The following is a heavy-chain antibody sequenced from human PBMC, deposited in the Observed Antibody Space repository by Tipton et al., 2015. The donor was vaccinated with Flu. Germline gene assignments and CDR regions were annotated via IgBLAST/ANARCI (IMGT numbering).Heavy chain of an antibody. CDR1: GDSVTSDNYY. CDR3: TRGTIYYDSRGFEYYRFGP. D-gene: IGHD3-22*01. CDR2: VSSGGST. Sequence: TLSLTCTVSGDSVTSDNYYWTWIRQSAGKGLEWIGRVSSGGSTKYNPSLRGRATISLDMSRNQFSLKVISVTAADTAVYYCTRGTIYYDSRGFEYYRFGPWGQGSLVSVSS. J-gene: IGHJ5*02. V-gene: IGHV4-61*02.